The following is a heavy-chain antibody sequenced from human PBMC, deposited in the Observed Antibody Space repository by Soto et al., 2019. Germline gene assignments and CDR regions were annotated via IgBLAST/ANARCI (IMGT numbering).Heavy chain of an antibody. V-gene: IGHV3-23*01. CDR2: ISGSGGST. CDR3: AQAPVPKGSGSYYYGMDV. Sequence: GGSLRLSCAASGFTFSSYAMSWVRQAPGKGLEWVSAISGSGGSTYYADSVKGRFTISRDNSKNTLYLQMNSLRAEDTAVYYCAQAPVPKGSGSYYYGMDVWGQGTTVTVSS. D-gene: IGHD2-2*01. CDR1: GFTFSSYA. J-gene: IGHJ6*02.